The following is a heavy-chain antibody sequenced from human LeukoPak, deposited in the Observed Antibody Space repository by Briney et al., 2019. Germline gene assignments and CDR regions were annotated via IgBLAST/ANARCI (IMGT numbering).Heavy chain of an antibody. CDR2: IYPGDSDT. J-gene: IGHJ4*02. CDR3: ARGGYSGYALGDY. CDR1: GYSFTDYW. D-gene: IGHD5-12*01. V-gene: IGHV5-51*01. Sequence: GESLKISCKGSGYSFTDYWIVWVRQMPGKGLECMGIIYPGDSDTRYSPSFQGQVTISADKSISTAYLRWSSLKASDTAMYYCARGGYSGYALGDYWGQGALVTVSS.